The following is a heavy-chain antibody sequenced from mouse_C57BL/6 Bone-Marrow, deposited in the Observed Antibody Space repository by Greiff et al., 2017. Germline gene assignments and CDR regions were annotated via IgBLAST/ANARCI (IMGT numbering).Heavy chain of an antibody. Sequence: QVQLQSGAELVKPGASVKISCKASGYTFTDYYINWVKQRPGQGLEWIGKIGPGSGSTYYNEKFKGKATLTADKSSSTAYMQLSSLPSEDSAVYFCARSYYGSHCAMDYWGQGTSVTVSS. D-gene: IGHD1-1*01. J-gene: IGHJ4*01. CDR2: IGPGSGST. V-gene: IGHV1-77*01. CDR3: ARSYYGSHCAMDY. CDR1: GYTFTDYY.